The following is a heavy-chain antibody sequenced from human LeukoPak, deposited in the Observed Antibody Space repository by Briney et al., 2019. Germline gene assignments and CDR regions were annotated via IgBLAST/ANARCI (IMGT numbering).Heavy chain of an antibody. J-gene: IGHJ4*02. CDR2: IYSGGST. CDR1: GFTVSSNY. V-gene: IGHV3-53*04. D-gene: IGHD3-22*01. Sequence: GGSLRLSCAASGFTVSSNYMSWVRQAPGKGLEWVSLIYSGGSTYFAGSVKGRFPISRYNSKNTLYLQMNSLRAEDTAVYYCAKDLTIVDYSFDYWGQGTLVTVSS. CDR3: AKDLTIVDYSFDY.